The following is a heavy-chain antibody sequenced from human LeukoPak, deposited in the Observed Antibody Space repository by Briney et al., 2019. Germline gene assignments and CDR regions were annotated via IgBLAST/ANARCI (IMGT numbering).Heavy chain of an antibody. J-gene: IGHJ3*02. Sequence: GGSLRLSCAASGFTFSSYSMNWVRQAPGKGLEWVSSISSSSTYIYYAHSVKGRFTISRDNAKNSLYLQMNSLRADDTAVYYCARFFAGYSSGWYAFDIWGQGTMVTVSS. CDR1: GFTFSSYS. CDR3: ARFFAGYSSGWYAFDI. V-gene: IGHV3-21*01. D-gene: IGHD6-19*01. CDR2: ISSSSTYI.